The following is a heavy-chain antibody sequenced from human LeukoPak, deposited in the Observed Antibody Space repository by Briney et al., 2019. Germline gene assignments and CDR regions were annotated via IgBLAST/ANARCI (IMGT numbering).Heavy chain of an antibody. J-gene: IGHJ4*02. D-gene: IGHD3-16*02. V-gene: IGHV3-23*01. Sequence: PGGSLRLSCAASGFTFSSYAMSWVRQAPGKGLEWVSAISGSDGSTYYADSVKGRFTISRDNSKNTLYLQMNSLRAEDTAVYYCAKPPQQDLAYDYVWGSYRYPYYFDYWGQGTLVTVSS. CDR1: GFTFSSYA. CDR3: AKPPQQDLAYDYVWGSYRYPYYFDY. CDR2: ISGSDGST.